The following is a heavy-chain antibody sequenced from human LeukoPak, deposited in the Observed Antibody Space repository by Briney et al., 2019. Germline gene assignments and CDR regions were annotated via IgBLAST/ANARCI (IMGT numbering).Heavy chain of an antibody. CDR1: GGSISINGFY. J-gene: IGHJ5*02. V-gene: IGHV4-31*03. CDR2: IYYTGST. D-gene: IGHD2-8*01. CDR3: ARGIILNSRNNWFDP. Sequence: PSETLSLTCTVSGGSISINGFYWTWIRQHPGKGLEWIGYIYYTGSTYYNPSLKSRVSISVDTSKNQFSLKLSSVTAADTAVYYCARGIILNSRNNWFDPWGQGTLVTISA.